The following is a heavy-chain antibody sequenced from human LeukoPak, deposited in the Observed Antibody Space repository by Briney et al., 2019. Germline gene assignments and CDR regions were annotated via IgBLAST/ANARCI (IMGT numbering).Heavy chain of an antibody. CDR1: GGSFSGYY. CDR2: INHSGST. D-gene: IGHD3-22*01. CDR3: ARGDYDSSGYYYRWFGP. Sequence: SETLSLTCAVYGGSFSGYYWSWIRQPPGKGLEWIGEINHSGSTNYNPSLKSRVTISVDTSKNQFSLKLSSVTAADTAVYYCARGDYDSSGYYYRWFGPWGQGTLVTVSS. J-gene: IGHJ5*02. V-gene: IGHV4-34*01.